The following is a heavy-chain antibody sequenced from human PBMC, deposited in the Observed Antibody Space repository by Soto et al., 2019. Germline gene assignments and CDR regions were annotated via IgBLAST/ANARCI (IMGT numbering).Heavy chain of an antibody. CDR3: ARTLVVVAADFMDV. CDR2: IWYDGSNK. V-gene: IGHV3-33*01. J-gene: IGHJ6*03. D-gene: IGHD2-15*01. Sequence: QVQLEESGGGVVQPGRSLRLSCAASGFTFSSYGMHWVRQAPGKGLEWVAVIWYDGSNKYYADSVKGRFTISRDNSKNTLYLQMNSLRAEDTAVYYCARTLVVVAADFMDVWGKGTTVTVSS. CDR1: GFTFSSYG.